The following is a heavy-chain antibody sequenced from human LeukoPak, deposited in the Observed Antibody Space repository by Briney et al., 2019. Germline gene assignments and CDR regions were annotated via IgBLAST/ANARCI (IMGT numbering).Heavy chain of an antibody. D-gene: IGHD2-15*01. CDR1: GFTYSNYW. Sequence: GGSLRLSCIASGFTYSNYWMSWVRQAPGKGLEWVANIKQDGSEKYYVDSVKGRFTISRDNAKNSLYLQMNSLRAEDTAVYCSARVDADIACLDYWGQGTLVTVSS. CDR2: IKQDGSEK. V-gene: IGHV3-7*01. CDR3: ARVDADIACLDY. J-gene: IGHJ4*02.